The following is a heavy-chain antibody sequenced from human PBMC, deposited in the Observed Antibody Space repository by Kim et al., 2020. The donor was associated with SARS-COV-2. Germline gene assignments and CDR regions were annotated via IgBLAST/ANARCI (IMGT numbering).Heavy chain of an antibody. J-gene: IGHJ4*01. CDR3: SRDPSFYQLLRPFDY. Sequence: SETLSLTCTVSGYSISSGYYWGWIRQPPGKGLEWIGSIYHSGSTYYNPSLKSRVTISVDTSKNQFSLKLSSVTAADTAAYYCSRDPSFYQLLRPFDYWG. CDR2: IYHSGST. D-gene: IGHD2-2*01. CDR1: GYSISSGYY. V-gene: IGHV4-38-2*02.